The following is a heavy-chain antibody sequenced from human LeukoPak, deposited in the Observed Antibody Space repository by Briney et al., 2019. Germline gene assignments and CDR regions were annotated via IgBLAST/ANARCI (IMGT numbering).Heavy chain of an antibody. CDR3: ARDASVVAVTATDY. Sequence: QTGGSLRLSCAASGFTFTSYVMHGVRQAPGKGLEWVAVISYDGTNKYYADSVKGRFTISRDNSKNTLYLQMNSLRPEDTAVYYCARDASVVAVTATDYWGQGNLVSVSS. D-gene: IGHD2-21*02. V-gene: IGHV3-30-3*01. J-gene: IGHJ4*02. CDR1: GFTFTSYV. CDR2: ISYDGTNK.